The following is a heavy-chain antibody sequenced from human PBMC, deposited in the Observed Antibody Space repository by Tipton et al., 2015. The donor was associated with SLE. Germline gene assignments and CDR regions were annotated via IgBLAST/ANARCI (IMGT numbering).Heavy chain of an antibody. CDR2: IFYTGST. CDR1: GGSISSLS. Sequence: TLSLTCAVYGGSISSLSWSWIRQPPGKRLEWIGYIFYTGSTNYNPSLKSRVAMSVDMSKNQFSLKLTSVTAADTAVYYCASGNPVMPLWGQGTLVTVSS. CDR3: ASGNPVMPL. J-gene: IGHJ4*02. D-gene: IGHD1-1*01. V-gene: IGHV4-59*07.